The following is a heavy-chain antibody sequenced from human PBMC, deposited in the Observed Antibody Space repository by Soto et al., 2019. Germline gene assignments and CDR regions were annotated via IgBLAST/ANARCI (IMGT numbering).Heavy chain of an antibody. CDR3: AGDRAFDI. Sequence: PSETLSLTCSVSGVSISSYFWSWIRQAPGRGLEWIGYIYYSGSTNYNPSLKSRVAISVDTSKNQFSLKLSSVTAADTAVYYCAGDRAFDIWGQGTMVTVSS. CDR2: IYYSGST. V-gene: IGHV4-59*01. J-gene: IGHJ3*02. CDR1: GVSISSYF.